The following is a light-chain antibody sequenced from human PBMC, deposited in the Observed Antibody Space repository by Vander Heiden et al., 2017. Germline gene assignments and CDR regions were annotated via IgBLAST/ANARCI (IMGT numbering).Light chain of an antibody. CDR3: QQLNSYPIT. V-gene: IGKV1-9*01. J-gene: IGKJ5*01. Sequence: DIQLTQSPSFLSASVGDRVTITCRASQGISSYLAWYQQKPGKAPKLLIYAASTLQSWVPSRFSGSGSGTEFTLTISSLQPEDFATYYCQQLNSYPITCGQGTRLEIK. CDR2: AAS. CDR1: QGISSY.